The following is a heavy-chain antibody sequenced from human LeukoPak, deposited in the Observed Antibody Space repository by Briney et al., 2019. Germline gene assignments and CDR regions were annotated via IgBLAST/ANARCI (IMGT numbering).Heavy chain of an antibody. CDR1: GFIFSSYA. CDR3: AQGRGDVGDPSGFDI. D-gene: IGHD1-26*01. CDR2: ISGRGDIT. J-gene: IGHJ3*02. V-gene: IGHV3-23*01. Sequence: GGSLRLSCAASGFIFSSYAMSWVRQAPGKGLERVSGISGRGDITFYADSLKGRFTISRDNSKNTPYLQMTSLGAEDTAVYYCAQGRGDVGDPSGFDIWGQGTMVTVSS.